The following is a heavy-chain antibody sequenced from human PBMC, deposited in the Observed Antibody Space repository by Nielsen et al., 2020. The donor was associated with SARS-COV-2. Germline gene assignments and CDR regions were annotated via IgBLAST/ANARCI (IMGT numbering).Heavy chain of an antibody. CDR3: ARDRSLTSRHYSYFYFMDV. CDR1: GYSFTSYG. D-gene: IGHD2-15*01. Sequence: ASVKVSCKASGYSFTSYGISWVRQARGQGPEWMGWMSAYNGKTKYAQKLQGRVTVTRDTSASTASMELSSLRSEDTAVYYCARDRSLTSRHYSYFYFMDVWGQGTTVTVSS. CDR2: MSAYNGKT. J-gene: IGHJ6*02. V-gene: IGHV1-18*01.